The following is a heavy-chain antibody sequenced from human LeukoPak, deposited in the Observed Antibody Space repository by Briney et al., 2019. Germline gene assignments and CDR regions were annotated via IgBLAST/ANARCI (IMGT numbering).Heavy chain of an antibody. CDR1: GFTFSSSD. CDR3: AREGGYQYYYAMDV. Sequence: GGSLRLSCAASGFTFSSSDMHWVRQATGKGLEWVSAIGPTGDTYYPGSVKGRFTISRENARNSLYLQMNSLRAEDAAVYYCAREGGYQYYYAMDVWGQGTTVTVSS. V-gene: IGHV3-13*01. J-gene: IGHJ6*02. CDR2: IGPTGDT. D-gene: IGHD3-16*01.